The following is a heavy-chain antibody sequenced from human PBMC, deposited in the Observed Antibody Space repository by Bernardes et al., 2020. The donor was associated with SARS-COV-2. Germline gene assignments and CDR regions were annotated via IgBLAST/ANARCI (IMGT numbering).Heavy chain of an antibody. V-gene: IGHV3-23*01. CDR3: AKGWQFLPPSYLGS. Sequence: SLRLSCVASGFEFSKFGMSWVRQAPGKGLEWVSHISASGATAKYADFVKGRFIISRDNADKTVHLQMNGLTGDDSGIYHCAKGWQFLPPSYLGSWGQGTQVTVSS. CDR1: GFEFSKFG. D-gene: IGHD6-19*01. CDR2: ISASGATA. J-gene: IGHJ4*02.